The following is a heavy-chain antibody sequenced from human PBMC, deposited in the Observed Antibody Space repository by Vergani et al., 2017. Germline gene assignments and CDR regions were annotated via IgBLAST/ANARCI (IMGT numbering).Heavy chain of an antibody. CDR1: GGSISTSDDY. D-gene: IGHD3-16*01. V-gene: IGHV4-30-4*08. CDR2: IFHSGRT. CDR3: VRDRPTFNYYYGMDV. J-gene: IGHJ6*02. Sequence: QVQLHESGPGLVKPSQTLSLTCTVSGGSISTSDDYWGWLRQRPGKGLEWIGYIFHSGRTYSNPSFQSRLSMSVDTSRNQFSLKLNSVTVADTAVYYCVRDRPTFNYYYGMDVWGQGTTVTVSS.